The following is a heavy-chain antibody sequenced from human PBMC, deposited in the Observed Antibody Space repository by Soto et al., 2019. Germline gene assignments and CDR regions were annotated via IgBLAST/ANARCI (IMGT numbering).Heavy chain of an antibody. V-gene: IGHV4-31*03. Sequence: QVQLQESGPGLVKPSQTLSLTCTVSGGSISSGGYYWSWIRQHPGKGLEWIGYIYYSGSTYYNPSLKSRVTISVDTSKNQFSLKLSSVTAADTAVYSCASLARDYYGMDVWGQGTTVTVSS. CDR3: ASLARDYYGMDV. J-gene: IGHJ6*02. CDR2: IYYSGST. CDR1: GGSISSGGYY.